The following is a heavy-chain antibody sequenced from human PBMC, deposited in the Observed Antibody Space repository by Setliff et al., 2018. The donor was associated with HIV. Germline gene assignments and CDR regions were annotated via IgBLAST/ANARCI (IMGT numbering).Heavy chain of an antibody. Sequence: SETLSLTCTVSGGSITSGSYYWSWIRQPAGKGLEWIGRFYTSGSTNHNPSLKSRVTMSVDTSKNQFSLKLSSVTAADTAVYYCARDRGSGSWFDFWGQGTLVTVS. D-gene: IGHD1-26*01. CDR3: ARDRGSGSWFDF. CDR1: GGSITSGSYY. CDR2: FYTSGST. V-gene: IGHV4-61*02. J-gene: IGHJ4*02.